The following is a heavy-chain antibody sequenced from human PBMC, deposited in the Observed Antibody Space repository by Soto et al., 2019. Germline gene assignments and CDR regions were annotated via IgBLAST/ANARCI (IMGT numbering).Heavy chain of an antibody. Sequence: QVQLVQSGAEEKKPGASVKVSCKASGYTFTSYAMHWVRQAPGQRLEWMGWINAGNGNTKYSQKFQGRVHITRDTSASTAYMELSSLRSEDTAVYYCARGSGPMLEWHWGQGTLVTVSS. D-gene: IGHD2-8*01. CDR2: INAGNGNT. CDR1: GYTFTSYA. V-gene: IGHV1-3*05. J-gene: IGHJ4*02. CDR3: ARGSGPMLEWH.